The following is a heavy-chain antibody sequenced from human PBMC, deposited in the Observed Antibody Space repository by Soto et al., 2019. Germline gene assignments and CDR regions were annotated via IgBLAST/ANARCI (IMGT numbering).Heavy chain of an antibody. CDR3: ARHGAYSTSVYYYYGMDV. CDR1: GGAINSTVYY. V-gene: IGHV4-39*01. CDR2: SNYGGPT. D-gene: IGHD6-13*01. Sequence: PETLSLTCTVSGGAINSTVYYWGWIRRPPGKGLEWIGSSNYGGPTYYSPSLQSRVTISLDTAKNHFSLNLRSVTAADTAVYYCARHGAYSTSVYYYYGMDVWGQGTTVTVSS. J-gene: IGHJ6*02.